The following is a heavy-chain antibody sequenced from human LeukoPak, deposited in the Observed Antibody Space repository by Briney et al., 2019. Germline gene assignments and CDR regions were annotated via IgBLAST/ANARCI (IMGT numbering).Heavy chain of an antibody. J-gene: IGHJ3*02. D-gene: IGHD3-22*01. V-gene: IGHV4-4*08. CDR3: AREVYDSGDYLGAFDI. CDR1: GGSTSSYY. CDR2: IYSSGNT. Sequence: SETLSLTCTVSGGSTSSYYWSWIREPPGKGREWIGFIYSSGNTNYNPSLKSRVTISVDTSKNQFSLSLSSVTAADTAVYYCAREVYDSGDYLGAFDIWGQGTMVTVSS.